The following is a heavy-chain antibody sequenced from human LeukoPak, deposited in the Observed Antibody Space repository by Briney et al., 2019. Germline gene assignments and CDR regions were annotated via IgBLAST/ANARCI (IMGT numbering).Heavy chain of an antibody. D-gene: IGHD6-19*01. CDR1: GFTFSSYG. Sequence: PGRSLRLSCAASGFTFSSYGMHWVRQAPGKGLEWVAVISYDGSNKYYADSVKGRFTISRDNSKNTLYLQMNSLRAEDTAVYYCAKGEVAGYYYYYGMDVWGQGTTVTVSS. CDR3: AKGEVAGYYYYYGMDV. CDR2: ISYDGSNK. J-gene: IGHJ6*02. V-gene: IGHV3-30*18.